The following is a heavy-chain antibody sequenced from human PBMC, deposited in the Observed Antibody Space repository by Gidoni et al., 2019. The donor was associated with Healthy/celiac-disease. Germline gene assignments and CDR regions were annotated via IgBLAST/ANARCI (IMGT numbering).Heavy chain of an antibody. J-gene: IGHJ4*02. CDR2: IKQDGSEK. V-gene: IGHV3-7*03. Sequence: EVQLVESGGGLVQPGGSLRLSCAASGFTFSSYWMRWVRQAPGKGLEWVANIKQDGSEKYYVDSVKGRFTISRDNAKNSLYLQMNSLRAEDTAVYYCARLEGDFWSGYLRKYYFDYWGQGTLVTVSS. D-gene: IGHD3-3*01. CDR3: ARLEGDFWSGYLRKYYFDY. CDR1: GFTFSSYW.